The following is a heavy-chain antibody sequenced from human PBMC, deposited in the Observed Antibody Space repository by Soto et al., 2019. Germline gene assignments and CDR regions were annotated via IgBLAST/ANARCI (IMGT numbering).Heavy chain of an antibody. Sequence: QVQLVQSGAEVKKPGSTVKVSCRSSGGTFSNYAISWVRHAPGQGLEWMGGIIPAFCTPNYAQNLQGRITITADDSTTTVYMDLSSLRSEDTAVYYCARGATIFGVAAYSYYEMEVWGQGTTVTVSS. D-gene: IGHD3-3*01. V-gene: IGHV1-69*01. CDR3: ARGATIFGVAAYSYYEMEV. CDR2: IIPAFCTP. CDR1: GGTFSNYA. J-gene: IGHJ6*02.